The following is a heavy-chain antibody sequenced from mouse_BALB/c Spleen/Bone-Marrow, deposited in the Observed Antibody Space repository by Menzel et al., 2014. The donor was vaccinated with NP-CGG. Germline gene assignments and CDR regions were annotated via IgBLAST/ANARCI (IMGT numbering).Heavy chain of an antibody. Sequence: EVKVVESGGGLVKPGGSLELSCAASGFTFSSYTMSWVRQTPEKRLEWVATISSGGGNTYYPDSMKGRFTISRDNAKNNLYLQMSSLRSEDTALYYCARAYYRYPFDYWGQGTPLTVSS. V-gene: IGHV5-9*03. CDR2: ISSGGGNT. D-gene: IGHD2-14*01. CDR1: GFTFSSYT. CDR3: ARAYYRYPFDY. J-gene: IGHJ2*01.